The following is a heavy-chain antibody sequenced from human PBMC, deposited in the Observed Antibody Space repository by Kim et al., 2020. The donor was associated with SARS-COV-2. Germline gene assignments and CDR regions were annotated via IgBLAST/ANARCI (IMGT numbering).Heavy chain of an antibody. CDR3: AADAGDFDAFDI. D-gene: IGHD2-21*02. Sequence: NYAQKFQERVTLTRDMSTSTSYIELSSLRSEDTAVYYCAADAGDFDAFDIWGQGTMVTVSS. V-gene: IGHV1-58*01. J-gene: IGHJ3*02.